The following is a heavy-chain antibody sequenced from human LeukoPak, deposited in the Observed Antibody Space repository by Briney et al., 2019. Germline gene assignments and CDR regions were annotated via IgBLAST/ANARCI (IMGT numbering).Heavy chain of an antibody. CDR1: GGTFSSYA. D-gene: IGHD1-26*01. Sequence: SVKVSCKASGGTFSSYAISWVRQAPGQGLEWMGGIIPIFGTANYAQKFQGRVTITTDESTSTAYMELSSLRSEDTAVYYCAKDPAIVGAKWHAFDIWGQGTMVTVSS. CDR2: IIPIFGTA. CDR3: AKDPAIVGAKWHAFDI. V-gene: IGHV1-69*05. J-gene: IGHJ3*02.